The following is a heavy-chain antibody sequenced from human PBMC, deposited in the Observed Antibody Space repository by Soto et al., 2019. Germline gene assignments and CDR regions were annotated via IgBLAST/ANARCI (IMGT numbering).Heavy chain of an antibody. CDR2: IYPGDSDT. CDR3: ARPYYYDSSGSPASYYFDY. Sequence: PGESLKISCKGSGYSFTSYWIGWVRQMPGKGLEWMGIIYPGDSDTRYSPSFQGQVTISADKSISTAYLQWSSLKASDTAMYYCARPYYYDSSGSPASYYFDYWGQGTLVTVSS. V-gene: IGHV5-51*01. J-gene: IGHJ4*02. CDR1: GYSFTSYW. D-gene: IGHD3-22*01.